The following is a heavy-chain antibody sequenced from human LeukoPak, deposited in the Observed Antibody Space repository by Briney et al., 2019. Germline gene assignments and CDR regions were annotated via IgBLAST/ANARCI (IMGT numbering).Heavy chain of an antibody. CDR1: GGSISSSSYY. J-gene: IGHJ5*02. CDR3: ARAGSYDRYNWFDP. D-gene: IGHD1-26*01. Sequence: SETLSLTCTVSGGSISSSSYYWGWIRQPPGKGLEWIGEINHSGSTNYNPSLKSRVTISVDTSKNQFSLKLSSVTAADTAVYYCARAGSYDRYNWFDPWGQGTLVTVSS. V-gene: IGHV4-39*07. CDR2: INHSGST.